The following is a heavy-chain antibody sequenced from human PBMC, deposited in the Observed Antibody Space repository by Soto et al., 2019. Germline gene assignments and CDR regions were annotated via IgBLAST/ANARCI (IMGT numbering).Heavy chain of an antibody. D-gene: IGHD2-8*01. CDR3: ARDEPSTNHGYYGMDV. Sequence: GGSLRLSCVASGFRLSDYYMSWIRQAPGRGLEWLSYGMSEDGTTYYGDSVKGRFIISRDNAKNSLYLQMNSLRADDTAVYYCARDEPSTNHGYYGMDVWGQGTTVTVSS. J-gene: IGHJ6*02. V-gene: IGHV3-11*01. CDR1: GFRLSDYY. CDR2: GMSEDGTT.